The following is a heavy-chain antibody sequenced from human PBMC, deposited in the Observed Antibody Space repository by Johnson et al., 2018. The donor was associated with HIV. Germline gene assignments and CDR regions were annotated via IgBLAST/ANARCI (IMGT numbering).Heavy chain of an antibody. Sequence: QVQLVESGGGVVQPGRSLRLSCAASGFTFSSYAMHWVRQAPGKGLEWVAVISYDGSNKYYADSVKGRFTISRDNSKNTLYLQMNSLRAEDTAVYYCAKDSSTKSTFDIWGQGTMVTVS. CDR3: AKDSSTKSTFDI. V-gene: IGHV3-30*04. J-gene: IGHJ3*02. D-gene: IGHD6-13*01. CDR2: ISYDGSNK. CDR1: GFTFSSYA.